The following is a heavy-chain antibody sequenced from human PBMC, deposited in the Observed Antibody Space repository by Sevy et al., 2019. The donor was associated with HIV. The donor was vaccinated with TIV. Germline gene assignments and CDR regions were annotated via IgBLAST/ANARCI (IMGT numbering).Heavy chain of an antibody. D-gene: IGHD2-15*01. Sequence: GGSLRLSCAASGFTFSSYSMNWVRQAPGKGLEWVSYITSGSNTIFYADSVKGRFTISRDNAKNSLYLQRNSLRDEDTAVYYCARANLGYCSGGSCSTFGYWGQGTLVTVSS. CDR2: ITSGSNTI. CDR3: ARANLGYCSGGSCSTFGY. CDR1: GFTFSSYS. V-gene: IGHV3-48*02. J-gene: IGHJ4*02.